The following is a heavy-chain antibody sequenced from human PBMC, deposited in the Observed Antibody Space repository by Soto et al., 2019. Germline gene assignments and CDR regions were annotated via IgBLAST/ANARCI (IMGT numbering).Heavy chain of an antibody. Sequence: QVQLVQSGTVVQRRGSSVKVSCQASGGTFSSHGMAWVRQAPGQGLEWMGGIIPTFGTPTYAPKFQGRVTLTADKSTNTAYMELSSLRSEDTGVYHCASERSAQYFDFSGQGTLITVSS. J-gene: IGHJ4*02. V-gene: IGHV1-69*06. CDR2: IIPTFGTP. D-gene: IGHD1-26*01. CDR3: ASERSAQYFDF. CDR1: GGTFSSHG.